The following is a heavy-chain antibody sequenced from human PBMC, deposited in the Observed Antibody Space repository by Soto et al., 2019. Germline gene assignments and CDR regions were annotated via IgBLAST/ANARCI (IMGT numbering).Heavy chain of an antibody. CDR1: GFTFSSYE. D-gene: IGHD2-2*01. Sequence: EVQLVESGGGLVQPGGSLRLSCAASGFTFSSYEMNWVRQAPGKGLEWVSYISSDSSYKYYTDSVKGRFTVSRDNAKNSLYLQMDSLRAEDTAVYYCARGYCTRTSCYIGGFYYYGMDVWGQGTTVTVSS. J-gene: IGHJ6*02. V-gene: IGHV3-48*03. CDR2: ISSDSSYK. CDR3: ARGYCTRTSCYIGGFYYYGMDV.